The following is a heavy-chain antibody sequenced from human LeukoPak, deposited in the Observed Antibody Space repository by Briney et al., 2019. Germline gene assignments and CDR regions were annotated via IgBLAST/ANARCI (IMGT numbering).Heavy chain of an antibody. J-gene: IGHJ4*02. CDR2: GLYDGSTK. D-gene: IGHD1-26*01. CDR3: AKDRSIGTYYTFDH. Sequence: PGRSLRLSCAASGFTFSAYTMHWVRQAPGKGLEWVAVGLYDGSTKYYADSVKGRFTVSRDNSNNRLYLQMSGLTAADTAVYYCAKDRSIGTYYTFDHWGQGTLVTVSS. V-gene: IGHV3-30*04. CDR1: GFTFSAYT.